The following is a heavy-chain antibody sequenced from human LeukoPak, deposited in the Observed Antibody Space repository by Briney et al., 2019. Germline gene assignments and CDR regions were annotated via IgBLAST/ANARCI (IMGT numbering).Heavy chain of an antibody. J-gene: IGHJ6*02. CDR2: INPNSGGT. D-gene: IGHD6-13*01. CDR3: ARGGPPAAADYYGMDV. Sequence: GASVTVSCKASGYTFTGYYMHWVRQAPGQGLEWMGWINPNSGGTNYAQKFQGRVTMTRDTSISTAYMELRRLRSDDTAVYYCARGGPPAAADYYGMDVWGQGTTVTVSS. CDR1: GYTFTGYY. V-gene: IGHV1-2*02.